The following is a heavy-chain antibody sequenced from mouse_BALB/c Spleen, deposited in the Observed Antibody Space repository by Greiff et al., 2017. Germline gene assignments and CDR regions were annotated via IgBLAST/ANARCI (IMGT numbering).Heavy chain of an antibody. CDR1: GYSITSGYS. Sequence: VQLQQSGPDLVKPSQSLSLTCTVTGYSITSGYSWHWIRQFPGNKLEWMGYIHYSGSTNYNPSLTSRISITRDTSKNQFFMQLNSVTTEDTATYYCARPICYDYDVLAYWGQGTLVTVSA. CDR2: IHYSGST. V-gene: IGHV3-1*02. CDR3: ARPICYDYDVLAY. J-gene: IGHJ3*01. D-gene: IGHD2-4*01.